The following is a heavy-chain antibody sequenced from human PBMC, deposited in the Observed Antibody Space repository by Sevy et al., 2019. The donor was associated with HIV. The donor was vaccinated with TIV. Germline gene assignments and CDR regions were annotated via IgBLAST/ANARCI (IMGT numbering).Heavy chain of an antibody. CDR3: AAKGHYDSSGYYFWGPFDI. CDR1: GFTFSSYA. V-gene: IGHV3-30-3*01. Sequence: GGSLRLSCAASGFTFSSYAMHWVRQAPGKGLEWLAVISYDGSNKYYADSVKGRFTISRDNSKNTLYLQMNSLRAEDTAVYYCAAKGHYDSSGYYFWGPFDIWGQGTMVTVSS. J-gene: IGHJ3*02. CDR2: ISYDGSNK. D-gene: IGHD3-22*01.